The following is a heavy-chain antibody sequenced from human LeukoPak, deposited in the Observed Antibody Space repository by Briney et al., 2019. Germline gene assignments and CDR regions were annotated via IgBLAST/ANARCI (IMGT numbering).Heavy chain of an antibody. CDR3: AIDLTSGFDY. V-gene: IGHV4-39*01. CDR1: GGSISSIRYY. J-gene: IGHJ4*02. Sequence: MASETLSLTCTVSGGSISSIRYYWRWIRQPPGKGLEWIGSIYYSGSTYYNPSLKSRVTISVDTSKNQFSLKLSSVTAADTAVYYCAIDLTSGFDYWGQGTLVTVSS. D-gene: IGHD3-10*01. CDR2: IYYSGST.